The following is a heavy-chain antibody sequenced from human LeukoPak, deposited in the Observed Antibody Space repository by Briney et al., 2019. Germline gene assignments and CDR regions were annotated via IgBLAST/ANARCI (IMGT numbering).Heavy chain of an antibody. CDR2: IIPIFDTS. CDR3: ARDSGIGVAGPDY. CDR1: GGTFSSYA. J-gene: IGHJ4*02. D-gene: IGHD6-19*01. V-gene: IGHV1-69*13. Sequence: SVKLSCKASGGTFSSYAITWVRQAPGQGLEWMGGIIPIFDTSNYAQKFQGRVTFTSDDSTSTAYMGLSSLRSEDTAVYYCARDSGIGVAGPDYWGGGTLVSVSS.